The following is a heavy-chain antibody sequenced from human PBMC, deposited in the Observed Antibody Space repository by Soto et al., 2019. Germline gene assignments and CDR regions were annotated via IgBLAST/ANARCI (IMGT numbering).Heavy chain of an antibody. CDR1: GGSVSSGSYY. Sequence: QVQLQESGPGLVKPSETLSLTCTVSGGSVSSGSYYWSWIRQPPGKGLEWIGYIYYSGSTNYNPSLMSRVTISVDTSKNRVSLKLSSVTAADTAVYYCARSLFIWSGYYSLGAGVIDYWGQGTLVTVSS. J-gene: IGHJ4*02. CDR2: IYYSGST. V-gene: IGHV4-61*01. D-gene: IGHD3-3*01. CDR3: ARSLFIWSGYYSLGAGVIDY.